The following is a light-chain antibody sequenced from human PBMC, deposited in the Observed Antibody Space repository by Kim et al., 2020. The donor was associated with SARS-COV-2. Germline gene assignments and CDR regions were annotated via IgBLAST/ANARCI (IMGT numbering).Light chain of an antibody. V-gene: IGLV3-19*01. CDR2: GKN. CDR1: RLRFYY. Sequence: SVALGQTVRITGQGDRLRFYYASWYQQKPGQAPMLVMYGKNNRPSWIPDRFSGSSSGSTASLTITGAQAEDEADYYCDSRDKSGNQFGGGTKVTVL. J-gene: IGLJ3*02. CDR3: DSRDKSGNQ.